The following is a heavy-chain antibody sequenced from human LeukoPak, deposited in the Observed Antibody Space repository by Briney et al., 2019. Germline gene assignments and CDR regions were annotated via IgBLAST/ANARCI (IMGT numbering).Heavy chain of an antibody. D-gene: IGHD1-7*01. CDR2: IIPIFGTA. CDR1: EGTFSSYA. Sequence: ASVKVSCKASEGTFSSYAISWVRRAPGQGLEWMGGIIPIFGTANYAQKFQGRVTITTDESTSTAYMELSSLRSEDTAVYYCARSITGTYNWFDPWGQGTLVTVSS. V-gene: IGHV1-69*05. J-gene: IGHJ5*02. CDR3: ARSITGTYNWFDP.